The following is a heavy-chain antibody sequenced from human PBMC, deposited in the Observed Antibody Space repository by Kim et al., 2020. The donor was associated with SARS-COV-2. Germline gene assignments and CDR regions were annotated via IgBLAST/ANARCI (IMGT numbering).Heavy chain of an antibody. J-gene: IGHJ4*02. CDR2: IYYSGST. D-gene: IGHD2-2*01. CDR1: GGSISSYY. CDR3: AREGLGYCSSTRCYRGFDY. Sequence: SETLSLTCTVSGGSISSYYWSWIRQPPGKGLEWIGYIYYSGSTNYNPSLKSRVTISVDTSKNQFSLTLSSVTAADTAVYYCAREGLGYCSSTRCYRGFDYWGQGTLVTVSS. V-gene: IGHV4-59*13.